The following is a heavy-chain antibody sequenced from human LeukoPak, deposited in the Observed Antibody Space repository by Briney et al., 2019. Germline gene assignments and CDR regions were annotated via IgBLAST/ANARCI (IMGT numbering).Heavy chain of an antibody. CDR1: GYTFTSYY. J-gene: IGHJ2*01. D-gene: IGHD5-24*01. Sequence: ASVKVSCTASGYTFTSYYMHWVHQAPGHGLEWMGIINPNGGSTNYAQKFQGRVTMTRDTSTSTVYMELSSLISEDTAVYYCARGQSRGRYWYFDLWGRGTLVTVSS. CDR2: INPNGGST. V-gene: IGHV1-46*01. CDR3: ARGQSRGRYWYFDL.